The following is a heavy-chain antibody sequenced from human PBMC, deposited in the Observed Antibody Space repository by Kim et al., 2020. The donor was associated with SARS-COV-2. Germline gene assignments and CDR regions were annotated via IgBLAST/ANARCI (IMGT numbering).Heavy chain of an antibody. V-gene: IGHV3-30*01. J-gene: IGHJ6*02. D-gene: IGHD6-19*01. CDR3: ARDLGFPLAVADPGLDV. Sequence: VKGRFTLSSDNSKNTLYLQMNSLRAEDTAVYYCARDLGFPLAVADPGLDVWGQGTTVTVSS.